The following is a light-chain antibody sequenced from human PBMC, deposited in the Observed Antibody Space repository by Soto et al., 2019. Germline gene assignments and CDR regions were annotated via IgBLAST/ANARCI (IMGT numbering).Light chain of an antibody. Sequence: QSALTQPASVSGSPGQSITISCTGTSSDVGSYNLVSWYQQHPGKAPKLMIYEGSKRPSGVSNRFSGSKSGNTASLTISGHQAEDEADYYCCSYAGSSTFGSVVFGGGTKLTVL. J-gene: IGLJ2*01. CDR1: SSDVGSYNL. V-gene: IGLV2-23*03. CDR2: EGS. CDR3: CSYAGSSTFGSVV.